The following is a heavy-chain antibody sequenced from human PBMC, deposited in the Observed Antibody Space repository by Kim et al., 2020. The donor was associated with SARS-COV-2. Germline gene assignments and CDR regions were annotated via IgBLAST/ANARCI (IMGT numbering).Heavy chain of an antibody. V-gene: IGHV3-30*01. J-gene: IGHJ4*02. D-gene: IGHD5-12*01. Sequence: PVKGRFTISRDNSKNTLYLQMNSLRAEDTAVYYCARDFSNGYNPGGFDYWGQGTLVTVSS. CDR3: ARDFSNGYNPGGFDY.